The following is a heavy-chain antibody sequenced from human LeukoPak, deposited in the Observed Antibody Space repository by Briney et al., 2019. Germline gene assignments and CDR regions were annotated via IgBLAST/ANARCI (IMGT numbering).Heavy chain of an antibody. CDR2: IYYSGST. V-gene: IGHV4-39*01. J-gene: IGHJ4*02. CDR3: ARRLGSSGWFRY. Sequence: PSETLSLTCTVSGGSISSSSYYWGWIRQPPGKGLEWIGSIYYSGSTYYNPSLKSRVTISVDTSKNQFSLKLSSVTAADTAVYYCARRLGSSGWFRYWGQGTLVTVSS. D-gene: IGHD6-19*01. CDR1: GGSISSSSYY.